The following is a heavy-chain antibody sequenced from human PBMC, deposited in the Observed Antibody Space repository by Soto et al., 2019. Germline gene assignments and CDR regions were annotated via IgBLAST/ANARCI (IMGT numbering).Heavy chain of an antibody. Sequence: QVQLVESGGGLVKPGGSLRLSCAASGFTFSDYYMSWIRQAPGKGPEWVSYISSSGSTIYYADSVKGRFTISRDNAKNSLYLQMNSLRAEDTAVYYCARAENPYYDILTPHFDYWGQGTLVTVSS. V-gene: IGHV3-11*01. CDR3: ARAENPYYDILTPHFDY. CDR2: ISSSGSTI. J-gene: IGHJ4*02. D-gene: IGHD3-9*01. CDR1: GFTFSDYY.